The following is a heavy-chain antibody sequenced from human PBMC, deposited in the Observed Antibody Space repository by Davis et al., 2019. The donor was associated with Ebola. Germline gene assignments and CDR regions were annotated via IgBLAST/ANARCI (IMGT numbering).Heavy chain of an antibody. CDR1: GGTFSSYA. V-gene: IGHV1-69*06. D-gene: IGHD3-3*01. CDR2: IIPIFGTA. CDR3: ARGRITIFGVVKGMDV. J-gene: IGHJ6*02. Sequence: SVKVSCKASGGTFSSYAISWVRQAPGQGLEWMGGIIPIFGTANYAQKFQGRVTITADKSTSTAYMELSSLRSEDTAVYYCARGRITIFGVVKGMDVWGQGTTVTVSS.